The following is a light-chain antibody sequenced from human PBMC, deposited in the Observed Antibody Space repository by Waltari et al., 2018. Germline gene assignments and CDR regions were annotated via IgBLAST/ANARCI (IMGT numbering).Light chain of an antibody. J-gene: IGKJ1*01. V-gene: IGKV3-20*01. CDR3: QHYVRLPVT. Sequence: ELVLTQFPGTLSLSPGERATLSCRTSQSGGRTLAWYQQKPGQAPRLLIYGASIRATGIPDRFSGSGSGTDFSLTISRLEPEDFAVYYCQHYVRLPVTFGQGTKVEIK. CDR2: GAS. CDR1: QSGGRT.